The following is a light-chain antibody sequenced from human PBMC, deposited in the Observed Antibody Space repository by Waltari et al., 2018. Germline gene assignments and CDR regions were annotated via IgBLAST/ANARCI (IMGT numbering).Light chain of an antibody. CDR2: GAS. Sequence: EIVMTQSPAALSVSPGERATLSCRASQSISNNLAWYQHKPGQPPRLLIPGASTRATGVPARFSGGGSGTEFTLTISSLQSEDSAIYFCQQYNTWPPGTFGQGTKLEIK. J-gene: IGKJ2*02. CDR1: QSISNN. CDR3: QQYNTWPPGT. V-gene: IGKV3-15*01.